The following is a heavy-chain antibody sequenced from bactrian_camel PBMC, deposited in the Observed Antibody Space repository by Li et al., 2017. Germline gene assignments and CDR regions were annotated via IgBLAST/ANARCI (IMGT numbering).Heavy chain of an antibody. CDR3: AAAHVPRSGGYCAFLKAPGDFSY. Sequence: HVQLVESGGGSGQAGGSLRLSCTASGQTDSSYCMGWFHQHTDKEREWVASIDADGTTRYADTVKGRFTISKDNATHVSLQMTLEPEVSAVYYCAAAHVPRSGGYCAFLKAPGDFSYWGQGTQVTVS. CDR1: GQTDSSYC. CDR2: IDADGTT. V-gene: IGHV3S9*01. J-gene: IGHJ4*01. D-gene: IGHD2*01.